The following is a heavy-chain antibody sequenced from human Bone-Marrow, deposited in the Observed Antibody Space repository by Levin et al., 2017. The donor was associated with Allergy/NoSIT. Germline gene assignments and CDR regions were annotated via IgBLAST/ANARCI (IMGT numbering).Heavy chain of an antibody. J-gene: IGHJ2*01. CDR2: IYYSGST. Sequence: SETLSLTCTVSGGSVSSGSYYWSWIRQPPGKGLEWIGYIYYSGSTNYNPSLKSRVTISVDTSKNQFSLKLSSVTAADTAVYYCAREWGGIVVVPAAIHAPYWYFDLWGRGTLVTVSS. CDR3: AREWGGIVVVPAAIHAPYWYFDL. V-gene: IGHV4-61*01. D-gene: IGHD2-2*02. CDR1: GGSVSSGSYY.